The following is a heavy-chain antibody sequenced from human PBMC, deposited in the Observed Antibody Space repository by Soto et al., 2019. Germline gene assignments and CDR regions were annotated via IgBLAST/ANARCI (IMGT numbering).Heavy chain of an antibody. J-gene: IGHJ5*02. CDR2: IYYSGST. CDR1: GGSISSGGYY. V-gene: IGHV4-31*03. Sequence: SETLSLTCTVSGGSISSGGYYWSWIRQHPGKGLEWIGYIYYSGSTYYNPSLKSRATISVDTSKNQFSLKLSSVTAADTAVYYCARGESDVTIFGVVMVWFDPWGQGTLVTVSS. CDR3: ARGESDVTIFGVVMVWFDP. D-gene: IGHD3-3*01.